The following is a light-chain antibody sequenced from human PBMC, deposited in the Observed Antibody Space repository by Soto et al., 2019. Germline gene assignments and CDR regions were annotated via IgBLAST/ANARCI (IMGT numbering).Light chain of an antibody. V-gene: IGKV1-39*01. CDR2: AAS. CDR3: QQYNSWT. J-gene: IGKJ1*01. CDR1: QNINTY. Sequence: IQMTQSPYSLSAAVGDRVTIACRASQNINTYLNWYQQKPGKAPKLLIYAASSLQSGVPSRFSGSGSGTEFTLTISSLQPDDFATYYCQQYNSWTFGQGTKVDIK.